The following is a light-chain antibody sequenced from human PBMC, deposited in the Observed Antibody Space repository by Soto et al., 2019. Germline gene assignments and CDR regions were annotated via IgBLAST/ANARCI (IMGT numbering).Light chain of an antibody. V-gene: IGKV3D-20*02. CDR1: QSVSSNY. CDR2: GAS. Sequence: EIVCTQSACTLSLSPGERATLSCRASQSVSSNYLAWYQQKPGQAPRLLIYGASSRATGIPDRFSGSGSGTDFTLTISRLEPEDFAVYYCQQRGNRPPWTFGQGTKVDIK. J-gene: IGKJ1*01. CDR3: QQRGNRPPWT.